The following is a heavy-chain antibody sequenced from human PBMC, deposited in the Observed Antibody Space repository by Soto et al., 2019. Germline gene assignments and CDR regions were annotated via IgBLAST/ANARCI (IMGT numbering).Heavy chain of an antibody. CDR2: IIPIFGTA. V-gene: IGHV1-69*13. CDR1: GGTFSSYA. J-gene: IGHJ6*02. D-gene: IGHD5-12*01. Sequence: SVKVSCKASGGTFSSYAIRWVRQAPGQGPEWMGGIIPIFGTANYAQKFQGRVTITADESTSTAYMELSSLRSEDTAVYYCASPPGYSGYYFLSLKKHQNYYYYGMDVWGQGTTVTVSS. CDR3: ASPPGYSGYYFLSLKKHQNYYYYGMDV.